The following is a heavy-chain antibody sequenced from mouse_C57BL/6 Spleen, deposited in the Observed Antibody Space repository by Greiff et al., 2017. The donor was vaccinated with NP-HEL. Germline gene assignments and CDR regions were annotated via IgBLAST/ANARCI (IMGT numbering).Heavy chain of an antibody. CDR1: GYTFTSYW. CDR3: ARSGGNYDAMDY. CDR2: IHPNSGST. V-gene: IGHV1-64*01. D-gene: IGHD2-1*01. J-gene: IGHJ4*01. Sequence: VQLQQPGAELVKPGASVKLSCKASGYTFTSYWMHWVKQRPGPGLEWIGMIHPNSGSTNYNEKFKSKATLTVDKSSSTAYMQLSSLTSEDSAVYYCARSGGNYDAMDYWGQGTSVTVSS.